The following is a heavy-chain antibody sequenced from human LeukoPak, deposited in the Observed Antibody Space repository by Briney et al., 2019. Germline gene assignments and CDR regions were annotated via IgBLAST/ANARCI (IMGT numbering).Heavy chain of an antibody. V-gene: IGHV4-59*06. CDR3: ATYGSGSYRFDP. Sequence: ASETLSLTCTVSGDSVTTYYWSWIRQPPGKGLEWIGYIHHSGSTYYNPSLKSRVIISVDTSKNQFSLKLNSVTAADTAVYYCATYGSGSYRFDPWGQGTLVTVSS. CDR2: IHHSGST. D-gene: IGHD3-10*01. J-gene: IGHJ5*02. CDR1: GDSVTTYY.